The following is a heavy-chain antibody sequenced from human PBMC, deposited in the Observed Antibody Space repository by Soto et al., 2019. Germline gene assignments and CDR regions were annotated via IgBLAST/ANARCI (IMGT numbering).Heavy chain of an antibody. V-gene: IGHV1-46*03. CDR3: ARDRGRDGDPYYFDY. D-gene: IGHD3-16*01. Sequence: ASVKVSCKASGYTFTSYYMHWVRQAPGQGLEWMGIINPSGGSTSYAQKFQGRVTMTRDTSTSTVYMELSSLRSEDTAVYYCARDRGRDGDPYYFDYWGQGTLVTVSS. J-gene: IGHJ4*02. CDR1: GYTFTSYY. CDR2: INPSGGST.